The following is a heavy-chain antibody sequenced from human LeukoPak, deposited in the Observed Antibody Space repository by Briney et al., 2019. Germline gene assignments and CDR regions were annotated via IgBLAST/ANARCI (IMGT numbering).Heavy chain of an antibody. CDR1: GFTFSIFG. CDR2: IRYDGTNK. Sequence: AGGSLSLSCTASGFTFSIFGMHWVRQAPGKGLEWVAFIRYDGTNKYYADSVKGRFTISRDNSKNTLYLQMNSLRAEDTAVYYCAKEKKYYYDGSGYPGYDYWGQGTLVTVSS. D-gene: IGHD3-22*01. CDR3: AKEKKYYYDGSGYPGYDY. V-gene: IGHV3-30*02. J-gene: IGHJ4*02.